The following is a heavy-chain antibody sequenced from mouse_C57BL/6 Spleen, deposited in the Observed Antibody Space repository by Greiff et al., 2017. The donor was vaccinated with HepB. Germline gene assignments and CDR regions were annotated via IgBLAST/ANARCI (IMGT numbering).Heavy chain of an antibody. J-gene: IGHJ3*01. CDR2: IYPGDGDT. Sequence: VQLQQSGPELVKPGASVKISCKASGYAFSSSWMNWVKQRPGKGLEWIGRIYPGDGDTNYNGKFKGKATLTADKSSSTAYMQLSSLTSEDSAVYYCGRRTPPASWGQGTPVTVSA. V-gene: IGHV1-82*01. CDR3: GRRTPPAS. CDR1: GYAFSSSW. D-gene: IGHD6-1*01.